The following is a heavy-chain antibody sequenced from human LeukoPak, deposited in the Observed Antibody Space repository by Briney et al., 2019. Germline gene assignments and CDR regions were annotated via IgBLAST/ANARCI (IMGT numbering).Heavy chain of an antibody. Sequence: KTSETLSLTCTVSGGSISSSTYYWGWIRQPLGKGLEWIGTIYYTGSTYYNPPLQSRVTISVDTSKNQFSLKLSSVTAADMAVYYCTRRLASGTYRPDYWGQGTLVTVSS. J-gene: IGHJ4*02. CDR2: IYYTGST. CDR3: TRRLASGTYRPDY. CDR1: GGSISSSTYY. V-gene: IGHV4-39*01. D-gene: IGHD3-10*01.